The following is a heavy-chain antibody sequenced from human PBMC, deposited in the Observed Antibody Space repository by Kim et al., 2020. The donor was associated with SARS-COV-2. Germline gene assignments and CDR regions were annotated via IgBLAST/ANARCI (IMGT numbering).Heavy chain of an antibody. D-gene: IGHD3-9*01. CDR3: ARAGSYDILTGYSYYFDS. V-gene: IGHV3-13*03. Sequence: KGHFTISRENAKNSLYLQMNSLRAGDTAVYYCARAGSYDILTGYSYYFDSWGQGTLVTVSS. J-gene: IGHJ4*02.